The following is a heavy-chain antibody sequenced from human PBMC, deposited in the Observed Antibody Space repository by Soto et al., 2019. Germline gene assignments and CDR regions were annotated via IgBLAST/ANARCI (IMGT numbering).Heavy chain of an antibody. V-gene: IGHV4-59*08. CDR3: ASRSGYSESYDY. Sequence: SETLSLTCTVSGASITAHYWSWIRQPPGKGLEWIGYVHYSGSTKYNPSLKSRVTISVDTSRNQFSLKLNSVTAADTAVYYCASRSGYSESYDYWGQGALVTVSS. CDR2: VHYSGST. D-gene: IGHD5-12*01. CDR1: GASITAHY. J-gene: IGHJ4*02.